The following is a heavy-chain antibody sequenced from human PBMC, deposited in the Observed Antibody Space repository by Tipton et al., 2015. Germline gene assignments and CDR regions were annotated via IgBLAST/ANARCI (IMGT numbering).Heavy chain of an antibody. V-gene: IGHV4-31*03. D-gene: IGHD4-17*01. J-gene: IGHJ5*02. Sequence: TLSLTCTVSGDSISSGDYHWTWIRQHPGKGLEWIGYIYYSGTTYYNPSLASRLIISVDTSENQFSLRLSSVTAADTAVYYCARGSGDYGSYPNYFDPWGQGTLVTVSS. CDR2: IYYSGTT. CDR1: GDSISSGDYH. CDR3: ARGSGDYGSYPNYFDP.